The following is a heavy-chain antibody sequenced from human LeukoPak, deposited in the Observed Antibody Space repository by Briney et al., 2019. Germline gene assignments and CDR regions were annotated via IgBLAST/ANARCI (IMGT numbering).Heavy chain of an antibody. CDR2: IIPIFGTA. CDR3: ARDAGYYDSSGYSH. CDR1: GGTFSSYA. V-gene: IGHV1-69*13. J-gene: IGHJ4*02. Sequence: SVKVSCKASGGTFSSYAISWVRQAPGQGLEWMGGIIPIFGTANYAQKFQGRVTITADESTSTACMELSSLRSEDTAVYYCARDAGYYDSSGYSHWGQGTLVTVSS. D-gene: IGHD3-22*01.